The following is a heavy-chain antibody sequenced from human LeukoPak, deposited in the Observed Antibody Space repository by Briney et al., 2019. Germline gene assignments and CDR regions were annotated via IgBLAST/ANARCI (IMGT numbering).Heavy chain of an antibody. V-gene: IGHV1-46*01. CDR1: GYTFTSYY. D-gene: IGHD1-20*01. Sequence: ASVKVSCKASGYTFTSYYMHWVRQAPGQALEWMGIINPSGGSTSYAQKFQGRVTMTRDMSTSTVYMELSSLRSEDTAVYYCARDRYNWNDLPNDAFDIWGQGTMVTVSS. CDR3: ARDRYNWNDLPNDAFDI. J-gene: IGHJ3*02. CDR2: INPSGGST.